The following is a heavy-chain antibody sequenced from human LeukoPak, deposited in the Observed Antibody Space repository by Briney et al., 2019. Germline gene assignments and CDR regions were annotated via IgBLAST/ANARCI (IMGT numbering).Heavy chain of an antibody. D-gene: IGHD6-13*01. V-gene: IGHV4-34*01. J-gene: IGHJ4*02. CDR1: GGSFSGYY. CDR3: ARGPKLWSEHSSIAAAGTGDFDY. CDR2: INHSGST. Sequence: SETLSLTCAVYGGSFSGYYWSWIRQPPGKGLEWIGEINHSGSTNYNPSLKSRVTISVDTSKNQFSLKLSSVTAADTAVYYCARGPKLWSEHSSIAAAGTGDFDYWGQGTLVTVSS.